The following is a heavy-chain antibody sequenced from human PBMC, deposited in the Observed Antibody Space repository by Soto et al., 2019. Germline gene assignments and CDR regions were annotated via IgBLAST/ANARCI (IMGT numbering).Heavy chain of an antibody. CDR2: INHSGST. D-gene: IGHD3-10*01. CDR3: ARGRHYGSGSYYYYYYGMDV. CDR1: GGSFSGYY. J-gene: IGHJ6*02. V-gene: IGHV4-34*01. Sequence: TSETLSLTCAVYGGSFSGYYWSWIRQPPGKGLEWIGEINHSGSTNYNPSLKSRVTISVDTSKNQFSLKLSSVTAADTAVYYCARGRHYGSGSYYYYYYGMDVWGQGTTVTVSS.